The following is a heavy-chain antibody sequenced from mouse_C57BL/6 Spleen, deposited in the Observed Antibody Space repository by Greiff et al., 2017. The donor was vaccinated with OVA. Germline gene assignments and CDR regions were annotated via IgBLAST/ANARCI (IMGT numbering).Heavy chain of an antibody. CDR1: GYTFTEYT. V-gene: IGHV1-62-2*01. D-gene: IGHD2-1*01. J-gene: IGHJ4*01. CDR2: FYPGSGSI. CDR3: ARHEEGIYYGNYDYAMDY. Sequence: VKLQESGAELVKPGASVKLSCKASGYTFTEYTIHWVKQRSGQGLEWIGWFYPGSGSIKYNEKFKDKATLTADKSSSTVYMELSRLTSEDSAVYFCARHEEGIYYGNYDYAMDYWGQGTSVTVSS.